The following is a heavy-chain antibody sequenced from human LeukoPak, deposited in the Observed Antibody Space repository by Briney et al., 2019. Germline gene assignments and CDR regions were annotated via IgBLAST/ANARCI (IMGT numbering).Heavy chain of an antibody. D-gene: IGHD3-22*01. V-gene: IGHV3-23*01. J-gene: IGHJ6*04. Sequence: PGGSLRLSCVASGFTFSSYAMSWVRQAPGKGLEWVSAISGSGGSTCYADSVKGRFTISRDNAKNSLYLQMNSLRAEDTAVYYCAELGITMIGGVWGKGTTVTISS. CDR1: GFTFSSYA. CDR3: AELGITMIGGV. CDR2: ISGSGGST.